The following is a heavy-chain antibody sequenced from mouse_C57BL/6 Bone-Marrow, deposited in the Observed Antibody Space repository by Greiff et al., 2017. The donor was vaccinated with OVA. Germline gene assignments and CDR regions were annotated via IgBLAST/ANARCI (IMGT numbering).Heavy chain of an antibody. D-gene: IGHD2-12*01. CDR1: GYTFTGYW. J-gene: IGHJ3*01. Sequence: VQLQPSGAELMKPGASVKLSCKATGYTFTGYWIEWVKQRPGHGLEWIGEILPGSGSTNYNEQFKGKATFTADTSSNTAYMQISSLTTEDAAIYYCASYVPFAYWGQGTLVTVSA. V-gene: IGHV1-9*01. CDR2: ILPGSGST. CDR3: ASYVPFAY.